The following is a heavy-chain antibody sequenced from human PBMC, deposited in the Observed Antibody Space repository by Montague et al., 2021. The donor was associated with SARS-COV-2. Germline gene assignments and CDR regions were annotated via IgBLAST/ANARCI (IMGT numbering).Heavy chain of an antibody. J-gene: IGHJ5*02. D-gene: IGHD3-16*02. V-gene: IGHV4-34*01. CDR1: GGSFSDYY. CDR2: INYSGHA. CDR3: ARGYDYVWGSYRYLHWFDP. Sequence: SETLSLTCAVYGGSFSDYYWAWIRQPPGKGLEGIGEINYSGHANYNPSLKSRVIMSLDTSRDEFSLKVNSVTAADTAVYYCARGYDYVWGSYRYLHWFDPWGQGTLVTVSS.